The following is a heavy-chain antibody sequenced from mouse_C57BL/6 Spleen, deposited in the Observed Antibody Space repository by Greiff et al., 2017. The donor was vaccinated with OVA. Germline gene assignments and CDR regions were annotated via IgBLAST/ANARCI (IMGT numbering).Heavy chain of an antibody. J-gene: IGHJ2*01. Sequence: VHVKQSGTVLARPGASVKMSCKTSGYTFTSYWMHWVKQRPGQGLEWIGAIYPGNSGTSYNQKFKGKAKLTAVTSASTAYMELSSLTNEDSAVYYCTRDLLWSLGGYWGQGTTLTVSS. CDR3: TRDLLWSLGGY. D-gene: IGHD2-1*01. V-gene: IGHV1-5*01. CDR2: IYPGNSGT. CDR1: GYTFTSYW.